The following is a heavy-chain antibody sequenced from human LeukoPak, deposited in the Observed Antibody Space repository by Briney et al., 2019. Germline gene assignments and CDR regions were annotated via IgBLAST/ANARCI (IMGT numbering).Heavy chain of an antibody. Sequence: GAALKISCKGSGYSFTSYWISWVRRMPGKGGEWMGRIDPSDSYTNYSPSFQGHVTISADKSISTAHLQWSSLKASDTAMYYCARSAAIVVVPAASHWYFDLWGRGTLVTVSS. V-gene: IGHV5-10-1*01. D-gene: IGHD2-2*01. CDR1: GYSFTSYW. CDR3: ARSAAIVVVPAASHWYFDL. J-gene: IGHJ2*01. CDR2: IDPSDSYT.